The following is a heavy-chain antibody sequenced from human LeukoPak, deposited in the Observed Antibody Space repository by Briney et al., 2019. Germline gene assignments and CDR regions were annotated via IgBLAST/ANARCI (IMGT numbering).Heavy chain of an antibody. J-gene: IGHJ4*02. CDR1: GFTFSDFY. CDR3: ARDWDYYDSSGYYLFDY. D-gene: IGHD3-22*01. V-gene: IGHV3-11*05. CDR2: ISSSSSYT. Sequence: AGGSLRLSCAASGFTFSDFYMSWIRQAPGKGLEWVSYISSSSSYTNYAASVKGRFTISRDNAKNSLYLQMNSLRAEDTAVYYCARDWDYYDSSGYYLFDYWGQGTLVTVSS.